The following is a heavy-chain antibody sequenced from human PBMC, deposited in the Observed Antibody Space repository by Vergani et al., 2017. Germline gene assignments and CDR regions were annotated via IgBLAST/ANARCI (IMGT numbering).Heavy chain of an antibody. J-gene: IGHJ6*02. CDR2: ISGSGGST. CDR3: AKANPRNSGYDYLYYYHAMDV. V-gene: IGHV3-23*01. D-gene: IGHD5-12*01. Sequence: EVQLLESGGDLVQPGGSLRLSCAASGFTFNHYAMNWVRQAPGKGLEWVSGISGSGGSTYYAGSVKGRFTISRDSSKNTLYLQMNSLSAVDTAVYYCAKANPRNSGYDYLYYYHAMDVWCQGTTVTVSS. CDR1: GFTFNHYA.